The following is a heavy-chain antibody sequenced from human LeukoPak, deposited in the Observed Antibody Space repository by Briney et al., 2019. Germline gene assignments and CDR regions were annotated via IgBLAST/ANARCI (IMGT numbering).Heavy chain of an antibody. J-gene: IGHJ4*02. V-gene: IGHV1-2*02. CDR1: GYTFTGYY. CDR3: ARDKLVGATTGKDC. CDR2: INPNSGGT. Sequence: ASVKVSCKASGYTFTGYYMHWVRQAPGQGLEWMGWINPNSGGTNYAQKFQGRVTMTRDTSISTAYMELSRLRSDDTAVYYCARDKLVGATTGKDCWGQGTLVTVSS. D-gene: IGHD1-26*01.